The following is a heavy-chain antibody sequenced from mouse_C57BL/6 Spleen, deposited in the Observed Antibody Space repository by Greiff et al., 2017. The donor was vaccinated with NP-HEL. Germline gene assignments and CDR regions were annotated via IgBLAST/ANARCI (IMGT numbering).Heavy chain of an antibody. V-gene: IGHV1-69*01. D-gene: IGHD1-1*01. CDR2: IDPSDSYT. Sequence: QVQLKQPGAELVRPGSSVKLSCKASGYTFTSYWMHWVKQRPGQGLEWIGEIDPSDSYTNYNQKFKGKSTLTVDKSSSTAYMQLSSLTSEDSAVYYCARGDYYGSSYAMDYWGQGTSVTVSS. J-gene: IGHJ4*01. CDR3: ARGDYYGSSYAMDY. CDR1: GYTFTSYW.